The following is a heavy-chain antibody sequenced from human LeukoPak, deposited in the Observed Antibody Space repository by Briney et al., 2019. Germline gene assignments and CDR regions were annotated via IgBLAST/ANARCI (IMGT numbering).Heavy chain of an antibody. CDR2: INHSGST. V-gene: IGHV4-34*01. Sequence: PSETLSLTCAVYGGSFSDYYWSWIRQPPGKGLEWIGEINHSGSTNYNPSLKSRVTISVDTSKNQFSLKLSSVTAADTAVYYCARRRDFWSGYYGYFDYWGQGTLVTVSS. CDR1: GGSFSDYY. CDR3: ARRRDFWSGYYGYFDY. J-gene: IGHJ4*02. D-gene: IGHD3-3*01.